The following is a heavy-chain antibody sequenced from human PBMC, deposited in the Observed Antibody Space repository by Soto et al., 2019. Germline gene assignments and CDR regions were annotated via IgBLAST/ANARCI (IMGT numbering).Heavy chain of an antibody. CDR3: ARDLLGYCSSTSCYYYYGMDV. CDR2: ISYDGSNK. V-gene: IGHV3-30-3*01. Sequence: PGGSLRLSCAASGFTFSSYAMHWVRQAPGKGLEWVAVISYDGSNKYYADSVKGRFTISRDNSKNTLYLQMDSLRAEDTAVYYCARDLLGYCSSTSCYYYYGMDVWGQGTTVTVSS. CDR1: GFTFSSYA. D-gene: IGHD2-2*01. J-gene: IGHJ6*02.